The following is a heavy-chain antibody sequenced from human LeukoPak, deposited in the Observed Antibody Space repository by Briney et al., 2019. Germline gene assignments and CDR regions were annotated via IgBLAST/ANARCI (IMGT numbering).Heavy chain of an antibody. Sequence: ASVKVSCKASGYTFTSYDINWVRQATGQGLEWMGWMNPNSGNTGYAQKLQGRVTMTRNTSISTAYMELSSLRSEDTPVYYCARGYTVIAYDYWGQGTLVTVSS. J-gene: IGHJ4*02. CDR2: MNPNSGNT. CDR3: ARGYTVIAYDY. D-gene: IGHD2-21*01. V-gene: IGHV1-8*01. CDR1: GYTFTSYD.